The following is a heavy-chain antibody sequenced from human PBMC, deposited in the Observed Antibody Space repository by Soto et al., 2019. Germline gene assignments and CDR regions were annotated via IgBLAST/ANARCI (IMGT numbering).Heavy chain of an antibody. CDR3: ARGQEGVVATH. D-gene: IGHD5-12*01. V-gene: IGHV4-34*01. J-gene: IGHJ4*02. CDR1: GGSLSGYY. CDR2: IKDGGRT. Sequence: QVQLQQWGAGLLKPSETLSLNCAVNGGSLSGYYWSWIRQTPGKGLEWIGEIKDGGRTNYSPSLKSRATISSVTSNSQFSLRLYSVTAADTGVYYCARGQEGVVATHWDQGTLVTVSS.